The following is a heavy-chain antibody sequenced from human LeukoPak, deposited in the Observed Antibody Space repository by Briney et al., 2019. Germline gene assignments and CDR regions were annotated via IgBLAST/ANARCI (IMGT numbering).Heavy chain of an antibody. J-gene: IGHJ4*02. CDR3: ARGRSGWYPSLDY. V-gene: IGHV4-61*01. CDR1: GGSISSSSYY. Sequence: SETLSLTCTVSGGSISSSSYYWTWVRQPPGKGLEWIGYIYYSGTTNYKPSLRSRVTISVDTSKNQFSLKLTSVTAADTAVYYCARGRSGWYPSLDYWGQGTLVTVSS. CDR2: IYYSGTT. D-gene: IGHD6-19*01.